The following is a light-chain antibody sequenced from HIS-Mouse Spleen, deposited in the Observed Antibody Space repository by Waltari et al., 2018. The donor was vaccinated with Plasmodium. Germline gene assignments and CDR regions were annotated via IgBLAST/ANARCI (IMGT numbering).Light chain of an antibody. CDR1: QSVSSK. J-gene: IGKJ3*01. CDR2: GAY. CDR3: QQYNNGSVT. Sequence: EIVMTQSPATMSVSPGERATLPCRASQSVSSKLAWYHQKPGQAPRLPIYGAYTRATGIPARFSCRGSGTEFTLTISSLQSEDFAVYYCQQYNNGSVTFGPGTKVDIK. V-gene: IGKV3-15*01.